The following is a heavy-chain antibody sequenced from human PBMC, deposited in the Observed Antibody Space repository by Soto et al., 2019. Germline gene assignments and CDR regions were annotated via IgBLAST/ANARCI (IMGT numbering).Heavy chain of an antibody. CDR1: GFSFSDSW. J-gene: IGHJ4*03. CDR3: GRGYDGYAT. Sequence: WGTLRLSCTASGFSFSDSWMTWGRQAPGQGLERVARIKPDESEKKYADSVKGRFSISRDNATNSMYLQMDSPRGEETAVDYYGRGYDGYATWGQGTLVTVSS. CDR2: IKPDESEK. D-gene: IGHD5-12*01. V-gene: IGHV3-7*01.